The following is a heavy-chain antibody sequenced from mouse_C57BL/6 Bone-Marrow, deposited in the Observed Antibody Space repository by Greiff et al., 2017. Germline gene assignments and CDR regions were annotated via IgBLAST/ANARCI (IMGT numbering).Heavy chain of an antibody. J-gene: IGHJ3*01. Sequence: EVQLQQSGAELVRPGASVKLSCTASGFNINDYYMHWVKQRPEQGLEWIGRIDPEDGGTEYTPKFQGKATMTADTSSNTAYLQLSSLTSEDTAVYYWTRGLLAWFAYWGQGTRVTVSA. CDR1: GFNINDYY. V-gene: IGHV14-1*01. D-gene: IGHD1-1*01. CDR2: IDPEDGGT. CDR3: TRGLLAWFAY.